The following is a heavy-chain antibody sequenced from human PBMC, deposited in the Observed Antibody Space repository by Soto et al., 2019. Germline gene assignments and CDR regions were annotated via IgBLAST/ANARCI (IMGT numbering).Heavy chain of an antibody. CDR1: GFTFSSYA. V-gene: IGHV3-23*01. CDR3: AKSRLKQQLVPDGDYYYYGMDV. CDR2: ISGSGGST. Sequence: GGSLRLSCAASGFTFSSYAMSWVRPAPGKELEWVSAISGSGGSTYYADSVKGRFTISRDNSKNTLYLQMNSLRAEDTAVYYCAKSRLKQQLVPDGDYYYYGMDVWGQGTTVTVSS. J-gene: IGHJ6*02. D-gene: IGHD6-13*01.